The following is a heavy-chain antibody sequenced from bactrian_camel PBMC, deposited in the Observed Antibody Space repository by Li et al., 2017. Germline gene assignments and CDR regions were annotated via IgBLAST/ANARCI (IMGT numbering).Heavy chain of an antibody. V-gene: IGHV3S10*01. J-gene: IGHJ4*01. CDR3: AAQSGTYCVRRIDRIYEYNN. Sequence: VQLVESGGGSVQAGGSLRLSCAASGYTYCSNDMSWYRRAPGKELEFVSGIDSDGTTSYADSVKGRFTISQDNAKNTVYLEMNSLKPEDSGTYTCAAQSGTYCVRRIDRIYEYNNRGQGTQVTVS. D-gene: IGHD7*01. CDR2: IDSDGTT. CDR1: GYTYCSND.